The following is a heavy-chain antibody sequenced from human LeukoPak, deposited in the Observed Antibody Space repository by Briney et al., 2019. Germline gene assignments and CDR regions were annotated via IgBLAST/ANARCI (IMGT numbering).Heavy chain of an antibody. CDR2: XXXSGST. Sequence: SETLSLTCTVSGGXXXXGGXXXXXXRQXXXKXXXXXGXXXXSGSTYYNPSLKSRVTISVDTSKNQFSLKLSSVTAADTAVYYCAXGYSSSWHAEYFQHWGQGTLVTVSS. CDR1: GGXXXXGGXX. CDR3: AXGYSSSWHAEYFQH. V-gene: IGHV4-31*03. J-gene: IGHJ1*01. D-gene: IGHD6-13*01.